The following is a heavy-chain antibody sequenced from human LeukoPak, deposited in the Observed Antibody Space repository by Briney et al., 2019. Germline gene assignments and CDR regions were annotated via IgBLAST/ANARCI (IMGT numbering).Heavy chain of an antibody. D-gene: IGHD5-18*01. Sequence: SGTLSLTCAVSGGSISSSNWWSWVRQPPGKGLEWIGEIYHSGSTNYNPSLKSRVTISVDKSKNQFSLKLSSVTAADTAVYYCARGPGWIQLWSYYYYYYMDVWGKGTTVTVSS. CDR3: ARGPGWIQLWSYYYYYYMDV. CDR1: GGSISSSNW. J-gene: IGHJ6*03. V-gene: IGHV4-4*02. CDR2: IYHSGST.